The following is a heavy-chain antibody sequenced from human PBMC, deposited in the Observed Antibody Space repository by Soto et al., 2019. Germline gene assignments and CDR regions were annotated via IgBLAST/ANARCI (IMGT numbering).Heavy chain of an antibody. Sequence: EVQLVESGGGLVQPGGSLRLSCAASGFTFSSYWMSWVRQAPGKGLEWVANIKQDGSEKYYVDSVKGRFTISRDNAKNSLYLQMNSLRAEDTAVYYCAREMSCSGGSCYLSAAFDIWGQGTMVTVSS. J-gene: IGHJ3*02. V-gene: IGHV3-7*01. CDR3: AREMSCSGGSCYLSAAFDI. CDR2: IKQDGSEK. D-gene: IGHD2-15*01. CDR1: GFTFSSYW.